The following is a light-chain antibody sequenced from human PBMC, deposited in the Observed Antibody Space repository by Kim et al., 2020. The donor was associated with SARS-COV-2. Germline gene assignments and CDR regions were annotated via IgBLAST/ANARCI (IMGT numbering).Light chain of an antibody. CDR1: KLENKN. V-gene: IGLV3-1*01. CDR3: QAWDSSTVV. CDR2: QDR. J-gene: IGLJ2*01. Sequence: SYELTQPPSMSVSPGQTASITCSGDKLENKNVCWYQQKPGQSPVVVIYQDRKRPSGIPERFPGSNAGNTATLTISGTQAMDEADYYCQAWDSSTVVFGGG.